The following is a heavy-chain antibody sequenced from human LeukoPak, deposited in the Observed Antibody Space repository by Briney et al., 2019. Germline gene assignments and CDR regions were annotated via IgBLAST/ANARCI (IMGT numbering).Heavy chain of an antibody. CDR2: ISGSGDST. Sequence: GGSLRLSCAASGFTFSSYAMSWVRQAPGKGLECVSAISGSGDSTYYADSVKGRFAISRDNSKNTLYLQMNSLRAEDTAVYYCAKDREKMATIGPFDYWGQGTLVTVSS. D-gene: IGHD5-24*01. J-gene: IGHJ4*02. CDR3: AKDREKMATIGPFDY. CDR1: GFTFSSYA. V-gene: IGHV3-23*01.